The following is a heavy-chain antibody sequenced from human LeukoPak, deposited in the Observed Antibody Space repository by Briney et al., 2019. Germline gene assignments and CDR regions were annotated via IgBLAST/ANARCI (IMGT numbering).Heavy chain of an antibody. CDR1: GFSFTSYA. CDR2: IGSDSGGI. D-gene: IGHD2-21*02. Sequence: GGSLRLSCAASGFSFTSYAMVWVRQAPGKGLEWVSVIGSDSGGIQYADSVKGRFSISRDNSKNILYLQMDSLRAEDTAVYYCAKYAPPATVVTRFFDYWGQGTLVTVSS. J-gene: IGHJ4*02. V-gene: IGHV3-23*01. CDR3: AKYAPPATVVTRFFDY.